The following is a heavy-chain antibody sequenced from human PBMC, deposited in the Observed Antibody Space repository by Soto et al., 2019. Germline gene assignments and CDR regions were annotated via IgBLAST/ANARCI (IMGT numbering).Heavy chain of an antibody. J-gene: IGHJ6*03. Sequence: SETLSLTCTVSSGSISTYYWSWVRQTPGKGLEWIGYIRYSGSTKYNPSLRSRVTISVDTSKNQFSLMLTSVTAADTAMYYSARHAVESYFSYYMDAWGKGTTVTVSS. V-gene: IGHV4-59*08. D-gene: IGHD2-21*01. CDR1: SGSISTYY. CDR2: IRYSGST. CDR3: ARHAVESYFSYYMDA.